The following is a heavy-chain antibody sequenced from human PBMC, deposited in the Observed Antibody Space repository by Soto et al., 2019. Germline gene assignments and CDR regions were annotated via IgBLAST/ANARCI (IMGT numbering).Heavy chain of an antibody. V-gene: IGHV4-39*01. D-gene: IGHD4-17*01. J-gene: IGHJ6*02. Sequence: QLQLQESGPGLVKPSETLSLTCTVSGGSISSSSYYWGWIRQPPGKGLEWIGSIYYSGSTYYNPSLKSRVTISVDTSKNQFSLKLSSVTAADTAVYYCARTKGDGDYVYYYYGMDVWGQGTTVTVSS. CDR2: IYYSGST. CDR3: ARTKGDGDYVYYYYGMDV. CDR1: GGSISSSSYY.